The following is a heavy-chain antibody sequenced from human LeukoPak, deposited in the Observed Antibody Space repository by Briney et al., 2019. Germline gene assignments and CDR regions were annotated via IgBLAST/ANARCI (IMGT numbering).Heavy chain of an antibody. V-gene: IGHV3-66*04. CDR2: IYSGGIYNDGTT. CDR1: GFTVSSNY. J-gene: IGHJ3*02. D-gene: IGHD5-18*01. CDR3: ARRELLGYSYGLRTFNI. Sequence: PGGSPRLSCAASGFTVSSNYMSWVRQAPGKGLEWVSVIYSGGIYNDGTTNYGDSVKGRFTISRDNSKNTLYLQMNSLRAEDTAVYYCARRELLGYSYGLRTFNIWGQGTTVTVSS.